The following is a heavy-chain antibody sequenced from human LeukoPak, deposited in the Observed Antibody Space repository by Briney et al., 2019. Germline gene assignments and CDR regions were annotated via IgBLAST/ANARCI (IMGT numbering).Heavy chain of an antibody. D-gene: IGHD6-13*01. V-gene: IGHV3-21*01. CDR1: GFTFSSYS. CDR2: ISSSSSYI. J-gene: IGHJ4*02. Sequence: GGSLRLSCAATGFTFSSYSMNWVRQAPGKGLEWVSSISSSSSYIYYADSVKGRFTISRDNAKNSLYLQMNSLRAEDTAVYYCAREVAAAGSVDYWGQGTLVTVSS. CDR3: AREVAAAGSVDY.